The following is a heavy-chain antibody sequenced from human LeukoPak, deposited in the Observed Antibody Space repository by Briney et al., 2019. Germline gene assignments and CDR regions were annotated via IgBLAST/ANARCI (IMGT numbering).Heavy chain of an antibody. D-gene: IGHD5-24*01. Sequence: ASVKVSCKASGYRFTSQYVHWVRQAPGQGLEWMGIINPTGGSTRNAQKFQGRFSMTGDTSTSTVYIELSRLRSEDTAVYYCASFYNTNDALDIWGQGTMVTVSS. V-gene: IGHV1-46*01. CDR2: INPTGGST. CDR3: ASFYNTNDALDI. J-gene: IGHJ3*02. CDR1: GYRFTSQY.